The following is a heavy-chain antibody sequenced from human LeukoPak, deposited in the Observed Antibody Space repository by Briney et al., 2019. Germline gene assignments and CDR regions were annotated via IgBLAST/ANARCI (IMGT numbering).Heavy chain of an antibody. D-gene: IGHD4-23*01. J-gene: IGHJ4*02. V-gene: IGHV3-21*01. CDR1: GFTFSSYS. Sequence: GGSLRLSCAASGFTFSSYSMNWVRQAPGKGLEWVSSISSSSSYIYYADSVKGRFTISRDNAKNSLYLQMNSLRAEDTAVYYCASDSYGGNSRDFDYWGQGTLVTVSS. CDR3: ASDSYGGNSRDFDY. CDR2: ISSSSSYI.